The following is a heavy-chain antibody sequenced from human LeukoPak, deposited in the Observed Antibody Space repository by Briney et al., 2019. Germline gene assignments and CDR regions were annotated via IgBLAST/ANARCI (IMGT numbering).Heavy chain of an antibody. D-gene: IGHD2-21*02. CDR2: VYSSGST. Sequence: PSETLSLTCTVSGDSIGTSTYYWGWIRQPAGKGLEWIGRVYSSGSTNYNPSLKSRVTMSVDTSKNQFSLKLSSVTAADTAVYYCARHYCGGDCYSRWYFDLWGRGTLVTVSS. CDR1: GDSIGTSTYY. V-gene: IGHV4-61*02. J-gene: IGHJ2*01. CDR3: ARHYCGGDCYSRWYFDL.